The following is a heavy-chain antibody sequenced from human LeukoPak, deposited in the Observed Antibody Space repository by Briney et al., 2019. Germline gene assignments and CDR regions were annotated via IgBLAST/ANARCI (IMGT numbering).Heavy chain of an antibody. D-gene: IGHD3-10*01. J-gene: IGHJ4*02. CDR2: LNPNSGNT. Sequence: ASVKVSCKASGYTFTSYDINWVRQATGQGLEWMGWLNPNSGNTGYAQKFQGRVTMTRNTSISTACMELSSLRSEDTAVYYCARGLRITMVRGVPAPGGYWGQGTLVTVSS. CDR1: GYTFTSYD. V-gene: IGHV1-8*01. CDR3: ARGLRITMVRGVPAPGGY.